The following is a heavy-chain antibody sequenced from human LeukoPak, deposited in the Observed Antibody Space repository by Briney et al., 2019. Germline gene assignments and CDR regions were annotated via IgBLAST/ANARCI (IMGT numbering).Heavy chain of an antibody. D-gene: IGHD4-17*01. CDR3: AAHHNGDYDAFDI. CDR2: IVVGSGNT. J-gene: IGHJ3*02. Sequence: GTSVKVSCKASGFTFTSSAGQWVRQARGQRLEWIGWIVVGSGNTNYAQKFQDRVTISGDMSTSTAYMELSSLRAEDTAVYYCAAHHNGDYDAFDIWGQGTMVTVSS. V-gene: IGHV1-58*01. CDR1: GFTFTSSA.